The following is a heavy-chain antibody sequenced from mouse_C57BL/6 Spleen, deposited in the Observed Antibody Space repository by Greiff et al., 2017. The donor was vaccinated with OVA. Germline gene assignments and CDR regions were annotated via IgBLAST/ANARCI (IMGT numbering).Heavy chain of an antibody. J-gene: IGHJ2*01. CDR3: ARLPSSYYGSSLDY. V-gene: IGHV1-69*01. CDR2: IDPSDSYT. D-gene: IGHD1-1*01. Sequence: QVQLQQPGAELVMPGASVKLSCKASGYTFTSYWMHWVKQRPGQGLEWIGEIDPSDSYTNYNQKFKGKSTLTVDKSSSTAYMQLSSLTSEDSAVYYCARLPSSYYGSSLDYWGQGTTLTVSS. CDR1: GYTFTSYW.